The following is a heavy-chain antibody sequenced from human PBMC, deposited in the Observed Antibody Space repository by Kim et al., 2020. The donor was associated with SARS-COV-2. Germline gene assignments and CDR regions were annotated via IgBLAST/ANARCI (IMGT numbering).Heavy chain of an antibody. CDR1: GGSISNYY. D-gene: IGHD1-26*01. V-gene: IGHV4-59*01. Sequence: SETLSLTCTVSGGSISNYYWSWIRQPPGKGLEWIGYIYYSGSTNYNPSLKSRVTISVDTSKNQFSLKLSSVTAADTAVYYCARSIYSGSYYDYWGQGTLVTVSS. CDR2: IYYSGST. CDR3: ARSIYSGSYYDY. J-gene: IGHJ4*02.